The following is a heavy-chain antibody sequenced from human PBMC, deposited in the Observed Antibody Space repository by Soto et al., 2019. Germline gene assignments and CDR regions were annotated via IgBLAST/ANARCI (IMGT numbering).Heavy chain of an antibody. CDR3: ASFSSSWYEVYYMDV. Sequence: SVKVSCKASGGTFSSYTISWVRQAPGQGLEWMGRIIPILGIANYAQKFQGRVTITADKSTSTAYMELSSLRSEDTAVYYCASFSSSWYEVYYMDVWGKGTTVTVSS. D-gene: IGHD6-13*01. CDR1: GGTFSSYT. V-gene: IGHV1-69*02. J-gene: IGHJ6*03. CDR2: IIPILGIA.